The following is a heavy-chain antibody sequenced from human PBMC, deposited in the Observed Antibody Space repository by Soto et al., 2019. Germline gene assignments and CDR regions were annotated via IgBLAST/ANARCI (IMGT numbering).Heavy chain of an antibody. CDR1: GYTFTNYY. J-gene: IGHJ6*02. CDR2: INPKSGGT. D-gene: IGHD3-10*01. CDR3: ARDQSVLLWFGEFPHYYYYYGMDL. Sequence: QVQLVQSGAEVKKPGTSVNVSCKASGYTFTNYYIHWVRQAPGQGLEWMGIINPKSGGTTYAQKFQGRITMTGDTSTSTVYRELNILRSEDTAVYYCARDQSVLLWFGEFPHYYYYYGMDLWGQGTTGTVSS. V-gene: IGHV1-46*01.